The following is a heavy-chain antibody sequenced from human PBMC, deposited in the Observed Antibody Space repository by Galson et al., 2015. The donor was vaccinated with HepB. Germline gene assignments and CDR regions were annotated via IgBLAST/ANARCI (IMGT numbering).Heavy chain of an antibody. V-gene: IGHV3-33*01. CDR2: IWYDGSKK. D-gene: IGHD4-17*01. CDR3: ARDDYDDNAIMFDY. CDR1: GFSFSHYP. Sequence: SLRLSCAASGFSFSHYPMHWVRQAPGKGLEWVAVIWYDGSKKYLADSVKGRFTISRDNSKNTLSLQMNSLRPEDTAVYYCARDDYDDNAIMFDYWGQGIQVTVSS. J-gene: IGHJ4*02.